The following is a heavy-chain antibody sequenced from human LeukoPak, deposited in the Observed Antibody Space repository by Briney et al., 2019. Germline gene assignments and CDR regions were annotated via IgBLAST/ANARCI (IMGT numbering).Heavy chain of an antibody. CDR2: IRYDGSNK. CDR1: GFTFSSYG. CDR3: ARGANRAYCSGDTCFDAFDI. J-gene: IGHJ3*02. Sequence: GGSLRLSCAASGFTFSSYGMHWVRQAPGKGLEWVAFIRYDGSNKYYADSVKGRFTISRDNSKNTLYLQMNSLRAEDTAVYYCARGANRAYCSGDTCFDAFDIWGQGTMVTVSS. D-gene: IGHD2-15*01. V-gene: IGHV3-30*02.